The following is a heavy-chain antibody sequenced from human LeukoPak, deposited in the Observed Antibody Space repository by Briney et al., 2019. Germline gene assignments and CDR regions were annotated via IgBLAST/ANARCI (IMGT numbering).Heavy chain of an antibody. CDR2: IAGISGSI. V-gene: IGHV3-21*01. CDR3: ARETYYYGSGTFQLDY. Sequence: GGSLRLSCAASGFTFSSYNINWVRQAPGKGLEWVSSIAGISGSIFYADSVKGRFTISRGNAKESLYLQMNSLRAEDTAVYYCARETYYYGSGTFQLDYWGPGILVTVSS. D-gene: IGHD3-10*01. CDR1: GFTFSSYN. J-gene: IGHJ4*02.